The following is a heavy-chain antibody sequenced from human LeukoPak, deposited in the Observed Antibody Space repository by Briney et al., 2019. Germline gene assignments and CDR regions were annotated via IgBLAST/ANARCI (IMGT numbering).Heavy chain of an antibody. CDR3: AKGDVSVTREFDY. J-gene: IGHJ4*02. CDR1: GFIFSTYS. Sequence: PGGSLRLSCTASGFIFSTYSMIWVRQAPGKGLEWVSSISSGSSNIYYADSVKGRFTISRDNAQNSLYLQMNSLRAEDTAVYYCAKGDVSVTREFDYWGQGTLVTVSS. D-gene: IGHD7-27*01. V-gene: IGHV3-21*01. CDR2: ISSGSSNI.